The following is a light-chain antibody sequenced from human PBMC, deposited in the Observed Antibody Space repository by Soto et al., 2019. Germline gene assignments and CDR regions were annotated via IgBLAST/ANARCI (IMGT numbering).Light chain of an antibody. V-gene: IGLV2-14*03. CDR1: NSDIGGYNF. CDR2: DVS. CDR3: QSYDSSLSGYVV. J-gene: IGLJ2*01. Sequence: QSALTQPASVFGSPGQSITISCTGTNSDIGGYNFVSWYQQHPGKVPKLMIYDVSNRPSGVSDRFSGSKSGNTASLTISGLQAEDEADYYCQSYDSSLSGYVVFGGGTKLTVL.